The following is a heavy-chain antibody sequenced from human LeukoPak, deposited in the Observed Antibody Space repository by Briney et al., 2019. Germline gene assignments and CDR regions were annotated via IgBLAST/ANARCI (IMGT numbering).Heavy chain of an antibody. D-gene: IGHD1-1*01. CDR3: ARNWAGTTGTYYYFYGMDV. Sequence: SETLSLTCTVSGGSISSGGYYWSWIRQHPGKGLEWIGYIYYSGSTYYNPSLKSRVTISVDTSKNQFSLKLSSVTAADTAVYYCARNWAGTTGTYYYFYGMDVWGQGTTVTVSS. CDR1: GGSISSGGYY. V-gene: IGHV4-31*03. J-gene: IGHJ6*02. CDR2: IYYSGST.